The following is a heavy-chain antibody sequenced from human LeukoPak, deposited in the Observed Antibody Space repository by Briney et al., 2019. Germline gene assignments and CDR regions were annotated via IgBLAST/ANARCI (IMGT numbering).Heavy chain of an antibody. CDR1: GFTFSDYY. Sequence: GGSLSLSCAASGFTFSDYYMSWIRQAPGRGLEWVSYISSSGSTIYYADSVKGRFTISRDNAKNSLYLQMNSLRAEDTAVYYCARGSYDILTGYYDYWGQGTLVTVSS. J-gene: IGHJ4*02. V-gene: IGHV3-11*01. CDR2: ISSSGSTI. CDR3: ARGSYDILTGYYDY. D-gene: IGHD3-9*01.